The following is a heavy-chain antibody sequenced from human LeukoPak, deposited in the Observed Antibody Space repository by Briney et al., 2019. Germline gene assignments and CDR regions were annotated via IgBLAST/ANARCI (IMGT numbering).Heavy chain of an antibody. J-gene: IGHJ6*03. CDR3: VRGRARGKYYCRYF. D-gene: IGHD1-1*01. CDR2: IGTASDT. CDR1: GFTLSSFD. V-gene: IGHV3-13*01. Sequence: RGSLRLSCAASGFTLSSFDIHWVPQPTGQRLEWASTIGTASDTYYPGPVATRFTLSRDKPTNSLSLQMSSLTAGRTPLYYCVRGRARGKYYCRYFWGKGTTVTVSS.